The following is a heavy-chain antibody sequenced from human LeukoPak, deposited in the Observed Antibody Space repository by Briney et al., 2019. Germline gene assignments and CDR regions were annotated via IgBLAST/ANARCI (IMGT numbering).Heavy chain of an antibody. V-gene: IGHV5-51*01. J-gene: IGHJ3*02. CDR3: ARPQRHYYESSGYRDAFDI. CDR1: GYSFTSYW. CDR2: IYPGDSDT. Sequence: GESLKISCKGSGYSFTSYWIGWVRQMPGKGLEWMGIIYPGDSDTRYSPSFQGQVTISADKSISTAYLQWSSLKASDTAMYYCARPQRHYYESSGYRDAFDIWGQGTMVTVSS. D-gene: IGHD3-22*01.